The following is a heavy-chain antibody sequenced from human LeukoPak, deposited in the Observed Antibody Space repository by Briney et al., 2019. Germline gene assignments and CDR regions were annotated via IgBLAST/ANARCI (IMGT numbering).Heavy chain of an antibody. Sequence: GGSLRLSCAASGFTFSSYEMNWVRQAPGKGLEWVSYISSGGSTIYYADSVKGRFTISRDNSKNTLYLQMNSLRAEDTAVYYCAKSTYYDYVSGNYWGQGTLVTVSS. J-gene: IGHJ4*02. CDR2: ISSGGSTI. CDR1: GFTFSSYE. D-gene: IGHD3-16*01. CDR3: AKSTYYDYVSGNY. V-gene: IGHV3-48*03.